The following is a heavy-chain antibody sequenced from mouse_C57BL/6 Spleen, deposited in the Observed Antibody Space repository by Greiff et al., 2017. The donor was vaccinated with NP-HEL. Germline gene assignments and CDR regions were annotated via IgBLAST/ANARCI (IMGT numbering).Heavy chain of an antibody. CDR2: INPNNGGT. V-gene: IGHV1-26*01. CDR1: GYTFTDYY. Sequence: VQLQQSGPELVKPGASVKISCKASGYTFTDYYMNWVKQSHGKSLEWIGDINPNNGGTSYNQKFKGKATLTVDKSSSTAYMELRSLTSEDSAVYYCARGGPLGDYWGQGTSVTVSS. CDR3: ARGGPLGDY. J-gene: IGHJ4*01.